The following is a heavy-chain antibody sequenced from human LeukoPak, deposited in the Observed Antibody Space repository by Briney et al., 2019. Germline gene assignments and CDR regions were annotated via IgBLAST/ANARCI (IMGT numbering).Heavy chain of an antibody. J-gene: IGHJ4*02. Sequence: GGSLRLSCAASGFIFSTYGMHWVRQAPGKGLEWVAVVWSGGNNKYYSDSVKGILTIYRDHSKNTMYLQMNRESTGKPGVYCCAKDGQVGAIGYFDYRGQGTLVTVSS. CDR2: VWSGGNNK. CDR3: AKDGQVGAIGYFDY. CDR1: GFIFSTYG. D-gene: IGHD1-26*01. V-gene: IGHV3-33*06.